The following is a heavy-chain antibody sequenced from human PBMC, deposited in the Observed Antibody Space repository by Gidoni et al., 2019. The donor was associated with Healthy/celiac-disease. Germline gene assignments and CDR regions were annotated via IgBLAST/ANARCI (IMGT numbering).Heavy chain of an antibody. D-gene: IGHD3-22*01. Sequence: EVQLVESGGGLVQPGGSLRLSCAASGFPFRGSAMHWVRQASGKGLEWVGRIRSKANSYATTYAASVKGRFTFSRDDSQKTASLQMNSLKTEDTAVYYCSMMVVEENDAFDIWGQGTMVTVSS. V-gene: IGHV3-73*01. CDR2: IRSKANSYAT. J-gene: IGHJ3*02. CDR1: GFPFRGSA. CDR3: SMMVVEENDAFDI.